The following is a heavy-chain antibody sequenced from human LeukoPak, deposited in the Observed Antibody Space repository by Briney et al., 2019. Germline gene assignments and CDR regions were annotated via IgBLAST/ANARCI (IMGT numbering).Heavy chain of an antibody. CDR1: GFTFSSYA. Sequence: GGSLRLSCAASGFTFSSYAMSWVRQAPGKGLEWVSAISGSSGSTYYADSVKGRFTISRDNSKNTLYLQMNSLRAEDTAVYYCAKDGASGGNGYFDYWGQGTLVTVSS. CDR2: ISGSSGST. D-gene: IGHD4-23*01. V-gene: IGHV3-23*01. CDR3: AKDGASGGNGYFDY. J-gene: IGHJ4*02.